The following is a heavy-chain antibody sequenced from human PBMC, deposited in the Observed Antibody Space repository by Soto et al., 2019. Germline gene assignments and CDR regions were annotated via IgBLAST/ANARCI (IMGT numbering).Heavy chain of an antibody. CDR3: ATIPGTTRRNDAFDI. CDR1: GFTFDDYA. D-gene: IGHD1-7*01. J-gene: IGHJ3*02. Sequence: DVQLVESGGGLVQPGRSLRLSCAASGFTFDDYAMEWVRQVPGKGLEWVSGISWNSGIIGYADSVKGRFTISRDNAKNSLYLQMNSLRAEDTALYYCATIPGTTRRNDAFDIWGQGTMVTVSS. V-gene: IGHV3-9*01. CDR2: ISWNSGII.